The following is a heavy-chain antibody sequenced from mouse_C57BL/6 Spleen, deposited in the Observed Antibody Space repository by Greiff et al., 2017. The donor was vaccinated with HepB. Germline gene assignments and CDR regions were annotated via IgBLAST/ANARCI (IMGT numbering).Heavy chain of an antibody. CDR1: GYTFTSYW. J-gene: IGHJ3*01. CDR2: INPSNGGT. D-gene: IGHD2-4*01. Sequence: VQLQQPGTELVKPGASVKLSCKASGYTFTSYWMHWVKQRPGQGLEWIGNINPSNGGTNYNEKFKSKATLTVDKSSSTAYMQLSSLTSEDSAVYYCARWGYDYDGWFAYWGQGTLVTVSA. V-gene: IGHV1-53*01. CDR3: ARWGYDYDGWFAY.